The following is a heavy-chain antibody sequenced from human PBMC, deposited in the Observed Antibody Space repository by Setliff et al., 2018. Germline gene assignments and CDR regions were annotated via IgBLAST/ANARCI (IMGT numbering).Heavy chain of an antibody. CDR1: GYTFTNYG. J-gene: IGHJ4*02. V-gene: IGHV1-18*01. CDR3: ARGSRGFDY. Sequence: ASVKVSCKASGYTFTNYGITWVRQAPGQGLEWMGWMSAYAQKFQGRVTMTTDTPTSTAYMELSSLTSEDTAVYFCARGSRGFDYWGQGALVTVSS. CDR2: MSA.